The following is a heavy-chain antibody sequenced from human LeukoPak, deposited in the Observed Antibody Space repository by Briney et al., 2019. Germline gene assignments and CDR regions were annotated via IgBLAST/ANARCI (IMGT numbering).Heavy chain of an antibody. CDR2: ISGSGGST. J-gene: IGHJ4*02. V-gene: IGHV3-23*01. Sequence: GGSLRLSCAASGFTFSSYAMSWVRQAPGKGLEWVSAISGSGGSTYYADSVKGRFAISRDNSKNTLYLQMNSLRAEDTALYYCAKDPRGDCSGGSYHYLDYWGQGTLVSVSS. CDR3: AKDPRGDCSGGSYHYLDY. D-gene: IGHD2-15*01. CDR1: GFTFSSYA.